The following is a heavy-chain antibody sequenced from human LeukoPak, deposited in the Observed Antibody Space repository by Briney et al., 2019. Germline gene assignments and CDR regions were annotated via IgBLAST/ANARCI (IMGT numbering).Heavy chain of an antibody. J-gene: IGHJ4*02. V-gene: IGHV1-46*01. CDR2: INPDADST. CDR1: GXTXXXHY. CDR3: ARAYSNHPDF. Sequence: GXTXXXHYXXXVRQAPGQGLEWMGRINPDADSTSYAQKFQGRFTMTRDTSTSTVYMELGSLTSEDTAVYYCARAYSNHPDFWGQGTLVTVSS. D-gene: IGHD4-11*01.